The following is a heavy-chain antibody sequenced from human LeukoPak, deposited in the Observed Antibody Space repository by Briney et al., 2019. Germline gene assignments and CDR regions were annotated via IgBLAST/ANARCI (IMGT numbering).Heavy chain of an antibody. D-gene: IGHD3-16*02. CDR3: AREGGTIEIGEFDY. CDR1: GLAFTFSTSG. J-gene: IGHJ4*02. Sequence: GGSLRLSCAASGLAFTFSTSGIHWVRQAPGKGLEWVAFNQFDDSGKFYADSVKGRFTTSRDNSKNTVFLQMNSLRDEDTAIYYCAREGGTIEIGEFDYWGQGTLVTVSS. V-gene: IGHV3-30*02. CDR2: NQFDDSGK.